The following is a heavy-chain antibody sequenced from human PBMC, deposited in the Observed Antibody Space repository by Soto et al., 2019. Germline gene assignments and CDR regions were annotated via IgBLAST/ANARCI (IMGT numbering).Heavy chain of an antibody. J-gene: IGHJ4*02. D-gene: IGHD2-21*02. V-gene: IGHV1-3*01. CDR3: ARSIVVVTAADY. CDR1: GYTFTSYA. Sequence: ASVKVSCKASGYTFTSYAMHWVRQAPGQRLEWMGWINAGNGNTKYSQKFQGRVTITRDTSTSTAYMELSSLRSEDTAVYYCARSIVVVTAADYWGQGTLVTVSS. CDR2: INAGNGNT.